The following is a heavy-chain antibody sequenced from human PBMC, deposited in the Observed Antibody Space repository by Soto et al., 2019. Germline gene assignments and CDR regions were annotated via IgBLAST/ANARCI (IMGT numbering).Heavy chain of an antibody. V-gene: IGHV1-2*02. CDR3: ARHSGYDYVFDC. CDR2: LNPNNGDT. CDR1: GYTYTGYY. Sequence: APLRASCKASGYTYTGYYIHWVQQAPGEGLEWMGWLNPNNGDTNYAQKFQGRVSMTRDTSTSTAYMELSSLRFDDTAVYYCARHSGYDYVFDCWGQGTLVTVSS. J-gene: IGHJ4*02. D-gene: IGHD5-12*01.